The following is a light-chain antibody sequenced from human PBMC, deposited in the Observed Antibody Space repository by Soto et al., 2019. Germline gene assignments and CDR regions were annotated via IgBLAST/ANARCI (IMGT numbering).Light chain of an antibody. V-gene: IGKV3-15*01. Sequence: ETVMTQSPATLSVSPGQRATLSCRASQSVSSNVAWYQQKSGQAPRLLIHGASTRASGFPARFSGSGSETEFTLTISSLQSEDFAVYYFQQYNNWPPTFGQGTRLEIK. CDR2: GAS. CDR1: QSVSSN. J-gene: IGKJ5*01. CDR3: QQYNNWPPT.